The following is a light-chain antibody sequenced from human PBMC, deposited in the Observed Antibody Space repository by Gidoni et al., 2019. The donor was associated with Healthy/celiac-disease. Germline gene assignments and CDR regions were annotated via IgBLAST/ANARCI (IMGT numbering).Light chain of an antibody. CDR1: SSDVGGYNY. CDR3: SSYTSSSTPRV. V-gene: IGLV2-14*01. Sequence: QSTLTQPASVSGSPGQSITISCTGTSSDVGGYNYVSWYQQHPGKAPKLMIYEVSNRPSGVSTRFSGSKSGNTASLTISGLQAADEADYYCSSYTSSSTPRVFGGGTKLTVL. J-gene: IGLJ2*01. CDR2: EVS.